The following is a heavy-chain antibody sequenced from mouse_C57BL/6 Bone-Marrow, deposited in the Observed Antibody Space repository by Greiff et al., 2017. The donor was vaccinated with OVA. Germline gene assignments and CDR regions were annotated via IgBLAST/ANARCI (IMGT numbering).Heavy chain of an antibody. CDR2: IDPSDSYT. CDR3: ARVVENAMDY. V-gene: IGHV1-50*01. J-gene: IGHJ4*01. Sequence: QVQLQQPGAELVKPGASVKLSCKASGYTFTSYWMQWVKQRPGQGLEWIGEIDPSDSYTNYNQKFKGKATLTVDTSSSKAYMQLSSLTSEDSAVYYCARVVENAMDYWGQGTSVTVSS. CDR1: GYTFTSYW. D-gene: IGHD1-1*01.